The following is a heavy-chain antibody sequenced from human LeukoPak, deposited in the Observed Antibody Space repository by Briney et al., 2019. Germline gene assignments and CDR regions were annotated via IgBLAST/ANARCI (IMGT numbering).Heavy chain of an antibody. V-gene: IGHV3-15*01. Sequence: GGSLRLSCAASGFTFSNAWMSWVRQPPGKGLEWVGRIKSKTNGGTTDYPAPVKGRFTISRDDSKNTLYLQMNSLKTEDTAVYYCTTDQYIVATIRPDIAAAGTRDYWGQGTLVTVSS. CDR3: TTDQYIVATIRPDIAAAGTRDY. CDR2: IKSKTNGGTT. D-gene: IGHD6-13*01. CDR1: GFTFSNAW. J-gene: IGHJ4*02.